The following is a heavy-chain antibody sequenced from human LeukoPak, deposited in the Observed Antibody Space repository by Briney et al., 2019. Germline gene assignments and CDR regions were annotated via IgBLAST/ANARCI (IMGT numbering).Heavy chain of an antibody. J-gene: IGHJ5*02. CDR3: GRDPSRGSGSRNWFDP. D-gene: IGHD3-10*01. Sequence: GGSLRLSCAASGFTFSTYAMHWVRQAPGKGLEYVSAISSNGGSTYYANSVKGRFTISRDNSKNTPYLQMGSLRAEDMAVYYCGRDPSRGSGSRNWFDPWGQGTLVIVSS. CDR1: GFTFSTYA. V-gene: IGHV3-64*01. CDR2: ISSNGGST.